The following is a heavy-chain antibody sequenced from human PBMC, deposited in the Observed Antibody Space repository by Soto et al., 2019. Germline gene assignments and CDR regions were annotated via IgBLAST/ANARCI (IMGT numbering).Heavy chain of an antibody. V-gene: IGHV1-69*13. CDR1: GGTFSSYA. D-gene: IGHD2-15*01. CDR3: ARDPVVAAPPAGYYYYGMDV. CDR2: IIPIFGTA. J-gene: IGHJ6*02. Sequence: GASVKVSCKASGGTFSSYAISWVRQAPGQGLEWMGGIIPIFGTANYAQKFQGRVTITADESTSTAYMELSSLRSEDTAVYYCARDPVVAAPPAGYYYYGMDVWGQGTTVTVSS.